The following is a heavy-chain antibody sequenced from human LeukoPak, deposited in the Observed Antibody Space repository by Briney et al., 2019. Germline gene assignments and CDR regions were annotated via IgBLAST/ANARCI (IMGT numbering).Heavy chain of an antibody. D-gene: IGHD3-10*01. Sequence: GESLKISCKGSGYSFTSYWIGWVRQMPGKGLEWMGIIYPGDSDTRYSPSFQGQVTISAAKSISTAYLQWSSLKASDTAVYYCARRITMVRGVMTNWFDPWGQGTLVTVSS. CDR2: IYPGDSDT. CDR1: GYSFTSYW. V-gene: IGHV5-51*01. CDR3: ARRITMVRGVMTNWFDP. J-gene: IGHJ5*02.